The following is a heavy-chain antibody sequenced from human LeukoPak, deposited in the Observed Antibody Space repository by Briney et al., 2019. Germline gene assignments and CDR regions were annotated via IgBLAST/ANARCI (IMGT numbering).Heavy chain of an antibody. CDR2: MNPNSGNT. CDR1: RYTFTSYD. D-gene: IGHD5-24*01. V-gene: IGHV1-8*01. J-gene: IGHJ4*02. Sequence: GASVKVSFKASRYTFTSYDINWVRQATGQGLEWMGWMNPNSGNTGYAQKFQGRVTMTRNTSISTAYMELSSLRSEDTAVYYCETGLLTMRDYWGQGTLVTVSS. CDR3: ETGLLTMRDY.